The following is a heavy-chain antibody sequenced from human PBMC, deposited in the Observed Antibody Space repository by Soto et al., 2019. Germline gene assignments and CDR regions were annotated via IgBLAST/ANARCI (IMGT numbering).Heavy chain of an antibody. D-gene: IGHD7-27*01. Sequence: GGSLRLSCAASGFTFSSSGMDWVRQAPGKGLQWVAVIAYDGSNKYYADSVKGRFTISRDNPKNMMYLQMNSLRSEDTAVYYCPRVLHWPNSFHIRGQGTMVTF. J-gene: IGHJ3*02. CDR2: IAYDGSNK. CDR3: PRVLHWPNSFHI. V-gene: IGHV3-30*03. CDR1: GFTFSSSG.